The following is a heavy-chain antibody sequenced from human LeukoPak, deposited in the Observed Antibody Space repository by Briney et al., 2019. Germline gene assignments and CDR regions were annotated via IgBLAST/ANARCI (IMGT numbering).Heavy chain of an antibody. CDR1: GGSFSGYY. CDR3: ARGEWLRLWFGY. V-gene: IGHV4-34*01. J-gene: IGHJ4*02. Sequence: KPSETLSLTCAVYGGSFSGYYWSWIRQPPGKGLEWIGEINHSGSTNYNPSLKSRVTISVDTSKNQFSLKLSSVTAADTAVYYCARGEWLRLWFGYWGQGTLVTVSS. CDR2: INHSGST. D-gene: IGHD5-12*01.